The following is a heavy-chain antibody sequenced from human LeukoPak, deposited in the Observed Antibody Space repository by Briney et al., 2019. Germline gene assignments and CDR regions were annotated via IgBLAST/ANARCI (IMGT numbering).Heavy chain of an antibody. CDR1: GFSFSNYN. CDR2: ITRDSICT. Sequence: GGSLRLSCAASGFSFSNYNMNWVRQTPGKGLEWVSSITRDSICTFYADSVKGRFTISRDNAKNSLYLQMNSLRAEDTAVYYCARDQSDYDPTRTYYYYYMDVWGKGTTVTVSS. J-gene: IGHJ6*03. V-gene: IGHV3-21*01. D-gene: IGHD5-12*01. CDR3: ARDQSDYDPTRTYYYYYMDV.